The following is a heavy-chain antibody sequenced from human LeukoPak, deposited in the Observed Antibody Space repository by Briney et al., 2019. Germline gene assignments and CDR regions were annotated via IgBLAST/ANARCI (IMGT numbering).Heavy chain of an antibody. CDR2: ICHSGST. J-gene: IGHJ4*02. V-gene: IGHV4-38-2*01. CDR3: ARHGEYSSGWPNFDY. D-gene: IGHD6-19*01. Sequence: PSETLFLTCAGSGYSISSGYYWAWIRQPPGKGLEWIGSICHSGSTYYNPSLRSRVTISVDTSNNQFSLKLSSVTASDTALYYCARHGEYSSGWPNFDYWGQGTLVTVSS. CDR1: GYSISSGYY.